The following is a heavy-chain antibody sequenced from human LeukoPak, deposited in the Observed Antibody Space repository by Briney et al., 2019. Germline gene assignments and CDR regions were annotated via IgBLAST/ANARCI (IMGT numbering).Heavy chain of an antibody. J-gene: IGHJ4*02. V-gene: IGHV3-23*01. Sequence: GSLRLSCAASGFTFSTHAMTWVRQAPGKGLEWVSAISGSGDTHYADSVKGRFPISRDNSKNTLYLQMNSLRAEDTAVYYCAKIVTTFDYWGQGTLVTVSS. D-gene: IGHD4-11*01. CDR2: ISGSGDT. CDR1: GFTFSTHA. CDR3: AKIVTTFDY.